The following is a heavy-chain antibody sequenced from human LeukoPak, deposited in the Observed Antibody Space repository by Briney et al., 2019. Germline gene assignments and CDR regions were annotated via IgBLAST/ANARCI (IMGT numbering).Heavy chain of an antibody. D-gene: IGHD5-24*01. CDR1: GYTFTSYG. V-gene: IGHV1-18*01. J-gene: IGHJ6*02. Sequence: ASVKVPCKASGYTFTSYGISWVRQAPGQGLEWMGWISAYNGNTNHAQKLQGRVTMTTDTSTSTAYMELRSLRSDDTAVYYCARDSVEMATIWSRFLDYYYGMDVWGQGTTVTVSS. CDR3: ARDSVEMATIWSRFLDYYYGMDV. CDR2: ISAYNGNT.